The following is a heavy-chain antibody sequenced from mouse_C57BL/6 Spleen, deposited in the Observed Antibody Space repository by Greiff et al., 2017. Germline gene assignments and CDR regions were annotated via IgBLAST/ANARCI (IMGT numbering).Heavy chain of an antibody. J-gene: IGHJ1*03. V-gene: IGHV5-4*01. Sequence: EVHLVESGGGLVKPGGSLKLSCAASGLTFSSYAMSWVRQTPEKRLEWVATISDGGSYTYYPDNVKGRFTISRDNAKNNLYLQMSHLKSEDTAMYYCARAGGYYGSSSYWYFDVWGTGTTVTVSS. CDR1: GLTFSSYA. CDR3: ARAGGYYGSSSYWYFDV. D-gene: IGHD1-1*01. CDR2: ISDGGSYT.